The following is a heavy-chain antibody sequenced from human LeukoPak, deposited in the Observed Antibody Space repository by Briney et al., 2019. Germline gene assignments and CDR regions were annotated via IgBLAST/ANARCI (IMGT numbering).Heavy chain of an antibody. J-gene: IGHJ4*02. CDR3: ARANSGSYPNFDY. V-gene: IGHV4-59*01. CDR2: IYSSGTT. CDR1: GGSISNYY. D-gene: IGHD1-26*01. Sequence: SETLSLTCTVSGGSISNYYWNWIRQPPGKGLEWIGFIYSSGTTNYNPSLKSRLSFSIDTSKNQFSLKLTSMTAADTAVYYCARANSGSYPNFDYWGQGTLVTVSS.